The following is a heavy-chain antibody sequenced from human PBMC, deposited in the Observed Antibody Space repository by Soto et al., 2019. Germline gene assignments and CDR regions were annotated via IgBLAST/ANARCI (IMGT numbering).Heavy chain of an antibody. CDR2: INIGGSAA. D-gene: IGHD3-9*01. J-gene: IGHJ4*02. CDR3: VRGTTDWYGIDY. V-gene: IGHV3-74*01. CDR1: GFTFSNYW. Sequence: EVQLVESGGGLVQPGGSLRLSCAASGFTFSNYWMHWVRLPPGKGLLWVSRINIGGSAANYAGSVEGRFTVSRDDAKNPLYLQMNSLGADATAVYYCVRGTTDWYGIDYWGQGAPVTVSS.